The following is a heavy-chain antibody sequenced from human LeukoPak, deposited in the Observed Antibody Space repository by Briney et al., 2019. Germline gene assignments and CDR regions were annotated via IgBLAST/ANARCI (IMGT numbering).Heavy chain of an antibody. CDR1: GFTVSDNY. J-gene: IGHJ1*01. CDR2: IYAVGST. Sequence: HPGGSLRLSCAASGFTVSDNYMIWVRQTPRKGLEWVSIIYAVGSTYYADSVKGRFTISRDNSKNTVYLQMNSLRAEDTAVYYCATSYYFDSSGYYYVFPFQYWGQGTLVTVSS. D-gene: IGHD3-22*01. V-gene: IGHV3-66*01. CDR3: ATSYYFDSSGYYYVFPFQY.